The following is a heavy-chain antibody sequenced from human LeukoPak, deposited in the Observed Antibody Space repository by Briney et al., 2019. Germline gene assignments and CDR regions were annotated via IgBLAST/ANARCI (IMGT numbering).Heavy chain of an antibody. Sequence: PGGSLRLSCAASGFTFSSYSMNWVRQAPGKGLEWVSSISSSSSYIYYADSVKGRFTISRDNAKNSLYLQMNSLRAEDTAVYYCARDLEDKAGIVVDMGWGQGTLVTVSS. CDR3: ARDLEDKAGIVVDMG. CDR2: ISSSSSYI. D-gene: IGHD2-21*01. J-gene: IGHJ4*02. CDR1: GFTFSSYS. V-gene: IGHV3-21*01.